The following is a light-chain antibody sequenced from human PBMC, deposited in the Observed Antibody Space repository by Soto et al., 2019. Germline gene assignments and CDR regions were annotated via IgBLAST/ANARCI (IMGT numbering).Light chain of an antibody. V-gene: IGKV3-20*01. CDR1: QTISSRY. CDR2: GAS. CDR3: HHSGNSHGT. Sequence: EIVLAQSPGTLSLSPGERATLSCRASQTISSRYLTWYQQKSGQVPRFLIYGASSRATGIPDRFSGSGSGTDFTLTISRLEPEDVAVYYCHHSGNSHGTFGQGTKVEIK. J-gene: IGKJ1*01.